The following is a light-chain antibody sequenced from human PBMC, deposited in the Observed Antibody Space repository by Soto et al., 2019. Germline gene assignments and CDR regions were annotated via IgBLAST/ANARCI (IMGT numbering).Light chain of an antibody. CDR3: QQYGSSPLT. Sequence: EIVLTQSPGTLPLSPGERATLSCRASQSVSRYLAWYQQKPGQAPRLLIYDAASRATGIPDRFSGSGSGTDFTLTISRLEPEDFAVYYCQQYGSSPLTFGGGIKVEIK. CDR2: DAA. J-gene: IGKJ4*01. CDR1: QSVSRY. V-gene: IGKV3-20*01.